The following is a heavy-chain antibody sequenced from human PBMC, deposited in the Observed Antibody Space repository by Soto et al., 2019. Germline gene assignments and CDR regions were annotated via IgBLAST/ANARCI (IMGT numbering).Heavy chain of an antibody. CDR3: ARVYSRGGGTYSSSSGYYYYGMDV. V-gene: IGHV4-59*01. CDR2: IYYSGST. D-gene: IGHD6-6*01. J-gene: IGHJ6*02. CDR1: GGSISSYY. Sequence: SETLSLTCTVSGGSISSYYWSWIRQPPGKGLEWIGYIYYSGSTNYNPSLKSRVTISVDTSKNQFSLKLSSVTAADTAVYYCARVYSRGGGTYSSSSGYYYYGMDVWGQGTTVTVSS.